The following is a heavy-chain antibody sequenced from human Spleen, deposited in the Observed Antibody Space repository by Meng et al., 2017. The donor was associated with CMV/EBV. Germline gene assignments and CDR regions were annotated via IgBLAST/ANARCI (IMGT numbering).Heavy chain of an antibody. CDR3: ARSSGYEVDY. CDR1: GYTFTGYY. Sequence: VSCKASGYTFTGYYMHWVRQAPGQGLEWMGWIIPSSGDTHYAQKFQGRVTMTRDTSISTAYMKLSRLTSDDTAVYYCARSSGYEVDYWGQGTPVTVSS. CDR2: IIPSSGDT. D-gene: IGHD5-12*01. J-gene: IGHJ4*02. V-gene: IGHV1-2*02.